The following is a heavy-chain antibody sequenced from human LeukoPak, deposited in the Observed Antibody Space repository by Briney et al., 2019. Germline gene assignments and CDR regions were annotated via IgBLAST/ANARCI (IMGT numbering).Heavy chain of an antibody. D-gene: IGHD1-7*01. V-gene: IGHV3-74*01. J-gene: IGHJ5*02. CDR2: MHGDGSST. CDR3: ARALTYGTTINHS. Sequence: GGSLRLSCAASGFTLSTYWMHWVRQAPGKGLVWISRMHGDGSSTSYADSVKGRFTISRDNAKNTLYLQMNSLRAEDTAVYYCARALTYGTTINHSWGQGTLVTVSS. CDR1: GFTLSTYW.